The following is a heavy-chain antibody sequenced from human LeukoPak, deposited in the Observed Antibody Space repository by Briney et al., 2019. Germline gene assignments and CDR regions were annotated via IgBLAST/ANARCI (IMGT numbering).Heavy chain of an antibody. CDR3: TRVLSASSSAKFDY. CDR1: GFTFSGSA. J-gene: IGHJ4*02. CDR2: IRSKANSYAT. Sequence: GGSLKLSCAASGFTFSGSAMHWVRQASGKGLEWVGRIRSKANSYATAYAAAVKGRFTSSRDDSKNTAYLQMNSLNTEDTAVYYCTRVLSASSSAKFDYWGQGTLVTVSS. V-gene: IGHV3-73*01. D-gene: IGHD6-13*01.